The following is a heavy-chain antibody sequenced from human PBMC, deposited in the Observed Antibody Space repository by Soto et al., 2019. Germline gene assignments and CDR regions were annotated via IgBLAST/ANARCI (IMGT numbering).Heavy chain of an antibody. CDR1: GYTFTSYA. V-gene: IGHV1-3*01. CDR2: INAGNGNT. D-gene: IGHD6-6*01. J-gene: IGHJ1*01. CDR3: ARVLISSSFGDFQH. Sequence: QVQLVQSGAEVKKPGASVKVSCKASGYTFTSYAMHWVRQAPGQRLEWMGWINAGNGNTKYSQKFQGRVTITRDTPASTAYMELSSLRSEDTAVYYCARVLISSSFGDFQHWGQGTLVTVSS.